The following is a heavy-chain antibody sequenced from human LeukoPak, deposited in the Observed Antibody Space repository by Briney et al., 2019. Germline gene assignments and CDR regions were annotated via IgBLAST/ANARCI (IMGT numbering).Heavy chain of an antibody. D-gene: IGHD3-3*01. V-gene: IGHV7-4-1*02. CDR1: GYTFTIYT. CDR3: ARGGSEYAFWSVQRSNWFDP. J-gene: IGHJ5*02. Sequence: ASVTVSFTASGYTFTIYTMNWVRQAPGQGLEWVGWINTNTGKSTYAQGFTGRFVFSLDTSVSTTYLQINSLKAEDTAVYYCARGGSEYAFWSVQRSNWFDPWGQGTLITVSS. CDR2: INTNTGKS.